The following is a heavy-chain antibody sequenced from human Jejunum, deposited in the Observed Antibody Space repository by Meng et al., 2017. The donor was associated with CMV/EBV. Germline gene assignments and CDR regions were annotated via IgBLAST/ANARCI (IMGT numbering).Heavy chain of an antibody. J-gene: IGHJ4*02. Sequence: QVPPVEAGAEVKKPGASVKVSCEASGFIFTSYAISWVRQAPGQGLQYMGWISAYNGNTNYAQELQGRVTMTTDTSTSTAYMELRSLRFDDTAVYYCARFYCSSTSCPHVLFDYWGQGTLVTVSS. V-gene: IGHV1-18*01. CDR3: ARFYCSSTSCPHVLFDY. CDR2: ISAYNGNT. CDR1: GFIFTSYA. D-gene: IGHD2-2*01.